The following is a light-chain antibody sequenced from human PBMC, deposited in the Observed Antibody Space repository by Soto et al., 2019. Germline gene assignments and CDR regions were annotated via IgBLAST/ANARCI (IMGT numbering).Light chain of an antibody. CDR1: NSNIGSNI. Sequence: QSVLTQPPSASGTPGQRVTISCSGSNSNIGSNIVNWYQQLPGTAPKLLIYTNDQRPSGVPDRFSGSKSGTSASLAISGLQSEDEADYYCAAWDDSLSGLVFGGGTKLTVL. J-gene: IGLJ2*01. CDR2: TND. V-gene: IGLV1-44*01. CDR3: AAWDDSLSGLV.